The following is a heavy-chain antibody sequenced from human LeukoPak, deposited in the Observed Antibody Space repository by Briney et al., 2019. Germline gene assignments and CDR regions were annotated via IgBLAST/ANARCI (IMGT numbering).Heavy chain of an antibody. CDR2: INPDSGGT. CDR3: ARVDDRGQYYDSSGPRKLFDY. V-gene: IGHV1-2*02. D-gene: IGHD3-22*01. CDR1: GYTFTGYY. J-gene: IGHJ4*02. Sequence: GASVKVSCKASGYTFTGYYMHWVRQAPGQGLEWVGWINPDSGGTNYAQKFQGRVTMTRDTSIRTAYMELSRLRSDDTAVYYCARVDDRGQYYDSSGPRKLFDYWGQGTLVTVSS.